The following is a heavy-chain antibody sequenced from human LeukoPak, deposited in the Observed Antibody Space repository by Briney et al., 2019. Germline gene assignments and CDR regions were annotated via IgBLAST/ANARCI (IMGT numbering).Heavy chain of an antibody. D-gene: IGHD2-2*01. CDR3: TRDASDIVAVPAAVGPFDL. Sequence: GGSLRLSCAASGFTFSSYAMYWVRRTPGKGLEYVSVISGNGVSTHYATSVKGRFSISRGNSKNTLYLQMGSLRGEDMGVYFCTRDASDIVAVPAAVGPFDLWGQGTLVTVSS. CDR2: ISGNGVST. J-gene: IGHJ4*02. V-gene: IGHV3-64*01. CDR1: GFTFSSYA.